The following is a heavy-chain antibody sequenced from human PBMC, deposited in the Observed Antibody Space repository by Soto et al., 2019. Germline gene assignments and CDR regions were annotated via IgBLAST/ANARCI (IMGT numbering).Heavy chain of an antibody. CDR2: ISYDGSNK. J-gene: IGHJ6*02. V-gene: IGHV3-30-3*01. CDR3: ARELGDSLTGFGGPPYGMGV. D-gene: IGHD3-9*01. Sequence: PGGSLRLSCAASGFTFSSYALHWVRQAPGKGLEWVAVISYDGSNKYYADSVKGRFTISRDNSKNTPYLQMNSRRAEDTAVYYCARELGDSLTGFGGPPYGMGVWGQGTTVTVSS. CDR1: GFTFSSYA.